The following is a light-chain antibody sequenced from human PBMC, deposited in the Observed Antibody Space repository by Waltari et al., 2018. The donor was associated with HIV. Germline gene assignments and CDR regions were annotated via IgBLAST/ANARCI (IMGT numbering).Light chain of an antibody. CDR3: QTWGTGIQV. CDR1: SGHINYV. J-gene: IGLJ2*01. V-gene: IGLV4-69*01. Sequence: QVVLTQPPSASASLGASVKLTCTLSSGHINYVIAWHQQQPKKGPRFLMKLNSEGRHSKGDGIPDRFSGSSSGAERYLTISSLQSEDEGDYFCQTWGTGIQVFGGGTRLTVL. CDR2: LNSEGRH.